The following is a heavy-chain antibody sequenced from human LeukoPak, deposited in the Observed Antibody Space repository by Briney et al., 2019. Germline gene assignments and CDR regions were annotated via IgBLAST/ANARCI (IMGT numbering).Heavy chain of an antibody. V-gene: IGHV3-30*02. Sequence: GGSLRLSYAASGFTFSYYAMHWVRRAPGKGLEWVAFIRYDGSDRYYADSVKGRFTISRDNSQNTLELHMSSLRPEDTAMYYCVRGLSSSDGWYYFDLWGQGTLVTVSS. D-gene: IGHD6-19*01. J-gene: IGHJ4*02. CDR3: VRGLSSSDGWYYFDL. CDR1: GFTFSYYA. CDR2: IRYDGSDR.